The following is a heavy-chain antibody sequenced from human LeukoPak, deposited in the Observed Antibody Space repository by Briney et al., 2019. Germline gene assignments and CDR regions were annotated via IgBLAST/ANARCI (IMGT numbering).Heavy chain of an antibody. Sequence: GGSLRLSCAASGFTFSSYSMNWVRQAPGKGLEWVSSISSSSSYIYYADSVKGRFTISRDNAKNSLYLQMNSLRAEDTAVYYCARDRGGSYRGGYWGQGTLVTVSS. J-gene: IGHJ4*02. CDR1: GFTFSSYS. CDR2: ISSSSSYI. D-gene: IGHD1-26*01. CDR3: ARDRGGSYRGGY. V-gene: IGHV3-21*01.